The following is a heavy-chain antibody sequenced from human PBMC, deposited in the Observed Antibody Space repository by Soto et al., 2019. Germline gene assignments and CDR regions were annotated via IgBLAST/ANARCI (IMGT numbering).Heavy chain of an antibody. Sequence: PSETLSLTCTVSGGSISSGGYSWSWIRQPPGKGLEWIGYIYHSGSTYYNPSLKSRVTISVDRSKNQFSLKLSSMTAADMAVYYCARGHLPWDYHTYGMDVWGQGTTVTVSS. J-gene: IGHJ6*02. CDR3: ARGHLPWDYHTYGMDV. CDR2: IYHSGST. V-gene: IGHV4-30-2*01. CDR1: GGSISSGGYS. D-gene: IGHD7-27*01.